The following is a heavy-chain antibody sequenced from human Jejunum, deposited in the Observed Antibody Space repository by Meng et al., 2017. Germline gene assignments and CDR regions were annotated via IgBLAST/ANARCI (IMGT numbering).Heavy chain of an antibody. V-gene: IGHV3-15*01. Sequence: GGSLRLSCVASGLVFNNAWMSWVRQAPGKGLEWVGRIKSKTDGGTTDYAALVKGRFIISRDDSQNTLHLQMNGLKTEDTALYYCTSESGTFGPQSHFDYWGQGTLVTVSS. CDR1: GLVFNNAW. CDR3: TSESGTFGPQSHFDY. D-gene: IGHD1-26*01. J-gene: IGHJ4*02. CDR2: IKSKTDGGTT.